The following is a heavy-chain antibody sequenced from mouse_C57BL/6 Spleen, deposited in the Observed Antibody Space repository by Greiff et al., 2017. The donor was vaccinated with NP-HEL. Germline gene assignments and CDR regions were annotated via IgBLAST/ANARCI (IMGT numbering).Heavy chain of an antibody. CDR3: TRNYDWFAY. CDR1: GYTFTDYE. CDR2: IDPETGGT. Sequence: VKLMESGAELVRPGDSVTLSCKASGYTFTDYEMHWVKQTPVHGLEWIGAIDPETGGTAYNQKFKGKAILTADKSSSTAYMELRSLTSEDSAVYYCTRNYDWFAYWGQGTLVTVSA. J-gene: IGHJ3*01. V-gene: IGHV1-15*01. D-gene: IGHD2-4*01.